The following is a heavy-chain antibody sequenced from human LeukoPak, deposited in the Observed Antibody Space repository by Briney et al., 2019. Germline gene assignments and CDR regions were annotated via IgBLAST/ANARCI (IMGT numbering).Heavy chain of an antibody. CDR3: ARDLNRNWFDP. CDR1: GFTFSSYD. D-gene: IGHD1-14*01. V-gene: IGHV3-23*01. Sequence: GGSLRLSCVDSGFTFSSYDMSWVRQIPGKGLEWVSAISASGGSTYYADSVKGRFTISRDNSKSTLYLQMNSLRAKDTAIFYCARDLNRNWFDPWGQGTLVTVSS. CDR2: ISASGGST. J-gene: IGHJ5*02.